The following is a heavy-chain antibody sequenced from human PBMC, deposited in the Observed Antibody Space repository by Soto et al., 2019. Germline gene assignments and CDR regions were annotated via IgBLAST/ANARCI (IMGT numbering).Heavy chain of an antibody. D-gene: IGHD6-13*01. CDR2: INQSGST. CDR1: GGSFSGYY. CDR3: ARTSSSSWSPFDY. Sequence: QVQLQQWGAGLLKPSETLSLTCAVYGGSFSGYYWSWIRQPPGKGLEWIGEINQSGSTNYNPSLKSRVTISVDTSKNQFSLKLSSVTAADTAVYYCARTSSSSWSPFDYWGQGTLVTVSS. V-gene: IGHV4-34*01. J-gene: IGHJ4*02.